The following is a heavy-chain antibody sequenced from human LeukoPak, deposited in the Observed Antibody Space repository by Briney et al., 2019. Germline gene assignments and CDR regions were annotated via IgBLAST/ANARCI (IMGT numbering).Heavy chain of an antibody. CDR2: INPNSGGT. J-gene: IGHJ4*02. V-gene: IGHV1-2*06. CDR3: ARESSIAARPAWNLGY. CDR1: GHTFTGYY. Sequence: ASVKVSCKASGHTFTGYYMHWVRQAPGQGLEWMGRINPNSGGTNYAQKFQGRVTMTRDTSISTAYMELSRLRSDDTAVYYCARESSIAARPAWNLGYWGQGTLVTVSS. D-gene: IGHD6-6*01.